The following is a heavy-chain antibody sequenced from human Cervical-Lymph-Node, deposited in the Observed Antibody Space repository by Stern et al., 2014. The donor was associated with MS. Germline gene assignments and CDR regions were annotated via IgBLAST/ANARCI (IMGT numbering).Heavy chain of an antibody. CDR1: GGTLSNYG. V-gene: IGHV1-69*01. J-gene: IGHJ6*02. CDR3: ARDGDSSMLGLDV. Sequence: QLVQSGAEVKKPASSVKVSCKASGGTLSNYGISWVRQPPGQGLEWMGGIIPMFGAANYAQKFQGRVTLNADDTTNTVYMDLSSLTSEDTAVYYCARDGDSSMLGLDVWGQGTTVTVSS. CDR2: IIPMFGAA. D-gene: IGHD4-17*01.